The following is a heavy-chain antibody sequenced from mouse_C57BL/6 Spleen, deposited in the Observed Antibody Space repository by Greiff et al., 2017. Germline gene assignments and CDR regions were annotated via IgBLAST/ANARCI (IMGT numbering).Heavy chain of an antibody. Sequence: VQLQQSGAELARPGASVKLSCKASGYTFTSYGISWVKQRTGQGLEWIGEIYPRSGNTYYNEKFKGKATLTADKSSSTAYMELRSLTSEDSAVYFCAGGGNYGNYVFAYWGQGTLVTVSA. V-gene: IGHV1-81*01. D-gene: IGHD2-1*01. CDR3: AGGGNYGNYVFAY. J-gene: IGHJ3*01. CDR1: GYTFTSYG. CDR2: IYPRSGNT.